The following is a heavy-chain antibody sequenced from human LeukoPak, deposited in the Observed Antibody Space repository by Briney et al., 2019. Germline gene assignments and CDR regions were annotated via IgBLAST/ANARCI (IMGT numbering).Heavy chain of an antibody. D-gene: IGHD3-9*01. V-gene: IGHV1-69*01. CDR2: IIPIFGTA. CDR1: GGTFSSYA. J-gene: IGHJ1*01. CDR3: ARGGYDILTGYPTQVYFQH. Sequence: GSSVKVSCKASGGTFSSYAISWVRQAPGQGLEWMGGIIPIFGTANYAQKFQGRVTITADESTNTAYMELSSLRSEDTAVYYCARGGYDILTGYPTQVYFQHWGQGTLVTVSS.